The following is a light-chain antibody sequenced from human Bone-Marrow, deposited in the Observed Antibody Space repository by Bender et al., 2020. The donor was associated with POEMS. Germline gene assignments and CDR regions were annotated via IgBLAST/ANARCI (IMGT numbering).Light chain of an antibody. Sequence: QSVVAQPPSASATPGRTVTISCSGSTSNIGTYAVSWYQQFPGTAPKLLIHTTNQRPSGVPDRFSGSKSGTSASLAISGLQSEDEADYYCSTWDASLSHRVFGGGTKLTV. CDR2: TTN. J-gene: IGLJ3*02. CDR1: TSNIGTYA. V-gene: IGLV1-44*01. CDR3: STWDASLSHRV.